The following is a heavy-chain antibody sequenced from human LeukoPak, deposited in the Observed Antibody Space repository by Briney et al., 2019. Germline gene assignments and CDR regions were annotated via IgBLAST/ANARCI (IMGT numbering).Heavy chain of an antibody. CDR2: INPSGGST. D-gene: IGHD6-6*01. CDR3: ARTAGRTFDY. V-gene: IGHV1-46*01. CDR1: GYTFTSYF. Sequence: ASVTVSCKASGYTFTSYFMHWVRQAPGQGLEWMGIINPSGGSTSYAQKFQDRVTMTRDTSTSTVYMELSSLRSEDTAVYYCARTAGRTFDYWGQGTLVTVSS. J-gene: IGHJ4*02.